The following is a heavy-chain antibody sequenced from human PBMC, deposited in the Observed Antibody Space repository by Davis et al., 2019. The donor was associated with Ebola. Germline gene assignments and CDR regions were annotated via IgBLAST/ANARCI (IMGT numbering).Heavy chain of an antibody. CDR3: AKHEYGDYDRWYYYGLDV. CDR1: GFTFNSYA. Sequence: GESLKISCAASGFTFNSYAMSWVRQAPGKGLEWVSSLSATGGITYFADSVKGRFTISRDNSKNTLYLQMDSLRGEDTAVYYCAKHEYGDYDRWYYYGLDVWGQGTTVTVSS. CDR2: LSATGGIT. D-gene: IGHD4-17*01. V-gene: IGHV3-23*01. J-gene: IGHJ6*02.